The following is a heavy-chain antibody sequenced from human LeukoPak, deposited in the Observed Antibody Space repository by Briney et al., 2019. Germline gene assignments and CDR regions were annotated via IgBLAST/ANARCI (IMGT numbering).Heavy chain of an antibody. CDR2: IYYSGST. CDR1: GGSISSGDYY. D-gene: IGHD6-13*01. V-gene: IGHV4-30-4*01. J-gene: IGHJ4*02. CDR3: ARASAAAPFDY. Sequence: SETLSLSCTVSGGSISSGDYYWSWIRQPPGKGLEWIGYIYYSGSTYYNPSLKSRVTISVDTSKNQFSLKLSSVTAADTAVYYCARASAAAPFDYWGQGTLVTVSS.